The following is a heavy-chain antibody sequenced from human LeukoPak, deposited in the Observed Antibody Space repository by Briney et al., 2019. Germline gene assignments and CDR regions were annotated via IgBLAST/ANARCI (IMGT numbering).Heavy chain of an antibody. D-gene: IGHD3-3*01. J-gene: IGHJ4*02. CDR2: ISSSGSTI. CDR3: ARGLRTPYYDFWSGYQGFLDY. V-gene: IGHV3-48*03. Sequence: PGGSLRLSCAASGFTFSSYEMNWVRQAPGKGLEWVSYISSSGSTIYYADSVKGRFTISRDNAKNSLYLQMNSLRAEDTAVYYCARGLRTPYYDFWSGYQGFLDYWGQGTLVTVSS. CDR1: GFTFSSYE.